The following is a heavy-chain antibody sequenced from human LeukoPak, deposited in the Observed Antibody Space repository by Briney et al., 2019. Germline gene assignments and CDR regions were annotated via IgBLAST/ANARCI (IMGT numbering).Heavy chain of an antibody. V-gene: IGHV4-61*02. CDR1: GGSISSGSYY. D-gene: IGHD5-18*01. CDR3: ASEGVRVDTVGY. J-gene: IGHJ4*02. Sequence: SETLSLTCTVSGGSISSGSYYWSWIRQPAGKGLEWIGRIYTSGSTNYNPSLKSRVTISVDTSKNQFSLKLSSVTAADTAVYYCASEGVRVDTVGYWGQGTLVTVSS. CDR2: IYTSGST.